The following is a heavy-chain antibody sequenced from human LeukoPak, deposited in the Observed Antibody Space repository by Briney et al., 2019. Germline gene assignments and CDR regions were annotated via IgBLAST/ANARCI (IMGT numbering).Heavy chain of an antibody. D-gene: IGHD6-6*01. Sequence: PSETLSLTCTFSGYSISSGYYWGWIRQPPGKGLEWIGSIYHSGSTYYNPSLKSRVTISVDTSKNQFSLKLSSVTAADTAVYYCARHVAARLDYWGQGTLVTVSS. CDR3: ARHVAARLDY. CDR1: GYSISSGYY. V-gene: IGHV4-38-2*02. CDR2: IYHSGST. J-gene: IGHJ4*02.